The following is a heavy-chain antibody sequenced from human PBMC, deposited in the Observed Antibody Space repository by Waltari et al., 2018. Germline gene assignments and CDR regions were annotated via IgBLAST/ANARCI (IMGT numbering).Heavy chain of an antibody. CDR2: ISGSGGST. CDR3: AKDRMGIAAAGTLGY. CDR1: GFTFSSYA. Sequence: EVQLLESGGGLVQPGGSLRLSCAASGFTFSSYAMIWVRQAPAVGPVWVSAISGSGGSTYYADSVKGRFTISRDNSKNTLYLQMNSLRAEDTAVYYCAKDRMGIAAAGTLGYWGQGTLVTVSS. V-gene: IGHV3-23*01. D-gene: IGHD6-13*01. J-gene: IGHJ4*02.